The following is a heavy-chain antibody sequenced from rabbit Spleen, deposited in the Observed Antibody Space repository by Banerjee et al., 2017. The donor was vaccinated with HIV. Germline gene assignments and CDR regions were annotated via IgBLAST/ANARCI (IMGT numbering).Heavy chain of an antibody. CDR3: ARDLVAVIGWNFNL. CDR2: IDPFFGTT. Sequence: QSLEESGGDLVKPGASLTLTCTASGFSFSSSYYMCWVRQAPGKGLEWIGYIDPFFGTTYYANWVNGRFTISNDNAQNTVFLQMTSLTVADTATYFCARDLVAVIGWNFNLWGPGTLVTVS. CDR1: GFSFSSSYY. V-gene: IGHV1S40*01. J-gene: IGHJ4*01. D-gene: IGHD1-1*01.